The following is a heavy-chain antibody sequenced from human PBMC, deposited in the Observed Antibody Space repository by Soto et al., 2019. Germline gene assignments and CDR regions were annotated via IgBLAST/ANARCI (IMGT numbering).Heavy chain of an antibody. J-gene: IGHJ6*03. D-gene: IGHD3-3*01. CDR1: GFTFSSYA. Sequence: EVQLLESGGGLVQPGGSLRLSCAASGFTFSSYAMSWVRQAPGKGLEWVSAISGSGGSTYYADSVKGRFTISRDNSKNTLYLQMNSLRAEDTAVYYCAKDPAIFGVVYYYYYYMDVWGKGTTVTVSS. CDR2: ISGSGGST. CDR3: AKDPAIFGVVYYYYYYMDV. V-gene: IGHV3-23*01.